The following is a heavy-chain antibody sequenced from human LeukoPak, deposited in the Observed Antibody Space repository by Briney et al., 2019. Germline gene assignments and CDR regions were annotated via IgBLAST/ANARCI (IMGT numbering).Heavy chain of an antibody. Sequence: GGSLRLSCAASGFTFSNAWMSWVRQAPGKGLEWVGRIKSKTDGGTTDYAAPVKGRFTISRDDSKNTLYLQMNSLKTEDTAVYYCITKRRYSSSWYQIFDYWGQGTLVTVSS. D-gene: IGHD6-13*01. V-gene: IGHV3-15*01. CDR3: ITKRRYSSSWYQIFDY. J-gene: IGHJ4*02. CDR1: GFTFSNAW. CDR2: IKSKTDGGTT.